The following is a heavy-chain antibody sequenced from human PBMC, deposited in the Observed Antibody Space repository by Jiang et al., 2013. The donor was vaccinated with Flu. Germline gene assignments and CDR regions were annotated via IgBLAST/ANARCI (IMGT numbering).Heavy chain of an antibody. Sequence: QLLESGGRLVXPGGSLRLSCGASGFIFSNAWMSWVRQAPGKGLEWVGRIKSKTNGGTTDYATPVKGRFIISRDDSKQTLYLQMNSLKTEDTAVYYCSKESEGDYYFDHWGQGTLVTVSS. CDR1: GFIFSNAW. CDR2: IKSKTNGGTT. J-gene: IGHJ4*02. CDR3: SKESEGDYYFDH. V-gene: IGHV3-15*01. D-gene: IGHD3-10*01.